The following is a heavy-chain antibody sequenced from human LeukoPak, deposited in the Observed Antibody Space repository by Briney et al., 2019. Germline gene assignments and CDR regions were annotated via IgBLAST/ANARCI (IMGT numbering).Heavy chain of an antibody. CDR1: GFTFSSHG. V-gene: IGHV3-21*01. CDR2: ISGSSSYI. Sequence: GGSLRLSCVASGFTFSSHGMNWVRRAPGKGLEWVSSISGSSSYIYYADSVKGRFTISRGNAKNSLYLEMNSLRPEDTAVYYCARDRIAVAATETSFDYWGQGTLVTVSS. J-gene: IGHJ4*02. D-gene: IGHD6-19*01. CDR3: ARDRIAVAATETSFDY.